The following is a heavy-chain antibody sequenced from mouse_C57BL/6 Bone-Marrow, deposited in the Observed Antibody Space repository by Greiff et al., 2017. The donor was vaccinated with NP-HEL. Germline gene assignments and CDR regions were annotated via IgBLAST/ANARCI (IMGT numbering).Heavy chain of an antibody. CDR3: ARGAYYYGSSYGAMDY. Sequence: EVQLQQSGPVLVKPGASVKMSCKASGYTFTDYYMNWVKQSHGKSLEWIGVINPYNGGTSYNQKFKGKATLTVDKSSSTAYMELNSLTSEDSAVYYCARGAYYYGSSYGAMDYWGQGTSVTVSS. D-gene: IGHD1-1*01. V-gene: IGHV1-19*01. J-gene: IGHJ4*01. CDR2: INPYNGGT. CDR1: GYTFTDYY.